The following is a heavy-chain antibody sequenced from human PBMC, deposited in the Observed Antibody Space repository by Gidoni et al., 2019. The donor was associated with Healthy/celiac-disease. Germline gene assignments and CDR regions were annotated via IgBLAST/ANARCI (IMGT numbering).Heavy chain of an antibody. CDR2: IKSKTDGGTT. CDR3: TTDPTYDFWERWFDP. J-gene: IGHJ5*02. D-gene: IGHD3-3*01. Sequence: EVQLVESGGGLVKPGGSLRLSCAASGFTFRTAWMNWVRQAPGKGLEWVGRIKSKTDGGTTDYAAPGKGRLTSARDDSKNTLYLQRNSLKTEDTGVYYCTTDPTYDFWERWFDPWGQGTLVTVSS. CDR1: GFTFRTAW. V-gene: IGHV3-15*07.